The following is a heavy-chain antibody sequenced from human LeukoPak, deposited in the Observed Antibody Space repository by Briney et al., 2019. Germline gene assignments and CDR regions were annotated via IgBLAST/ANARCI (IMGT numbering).Heavy chain of an antibody. V-gene: IGHV4-31*03. CDR1: GGSISSGGYY. J-gene: IGHJ4*02. CDR3: ARVPAYCGGDCYSNHYYFDY. Sequence: SETLSLTCTVSGGSISSGGYYWSWIRQHPGKGLEWIGYIYYSGSTYYNPSLKSRVTISVDTSKNQISLKLSSVTAADTAVYYCARVPAYCGGDCYSNHYYFDYWGQGTLVTVSS. CDR2: IYYSGST. D-gene: IGHD2-21*02.